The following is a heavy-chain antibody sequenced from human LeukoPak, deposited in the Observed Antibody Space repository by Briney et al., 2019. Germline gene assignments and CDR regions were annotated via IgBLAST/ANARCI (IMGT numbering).Heavy chain of an antibody. CDR1: GGSISSSSYY. CDR2: IYYSGST. J-gene: IGHJ3*02. Sequence: SETLSLTCTVSGGSISSSSYYWGWIRQPPGKGLEWIGSIYYSGSTYYNPSLKSRVTISVDTSKNQFSLKLSSVTAADTAVYYCARELVGATLDAFDIWGQGTMVTVSS. D-gene: IGHD1-26*01. CDR3: ARELVGATLDAFDI. V-gene: IGHV4-39*07.